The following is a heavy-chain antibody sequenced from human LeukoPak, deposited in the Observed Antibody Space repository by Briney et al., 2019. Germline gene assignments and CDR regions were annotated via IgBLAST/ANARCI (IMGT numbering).Heavy chain of an antibody. Sequence: GASVKVSCKASGGTFSSYAISRVRQAPGQGLEWMGGIIPIFGTANYAQKFQGRVTITADESTSTAYMELSSLRSEDTAVYYCARAPSRNYYYYGMDVWGQGTTVTVSS. V-gene: IGHV1-69*13. CDR3: ARAPSRNYYYYGMDV. J-gene: IGHJ6*02. CDR2: IIPIFGTA. CDR1: GGTFSSYA.